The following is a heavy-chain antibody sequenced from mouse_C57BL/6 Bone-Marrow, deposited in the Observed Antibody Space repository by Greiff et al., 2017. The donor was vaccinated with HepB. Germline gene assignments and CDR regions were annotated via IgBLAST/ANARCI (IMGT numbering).Heavy chain of an antibody. V-gene: IGHV5-4*01. CDR2: ISDGGSYT. J-gene: IGHJ2*01. Sequence: EVKVVESGGGLVKPVGSLKLSCAASGFTFSSYAMSWVRQTPEKRLEWVATISDGGSYTYYPDNVKGRFTISRDNAKNNLYLQMSHLKSEDTAMYYCARDHGSTYNYWGQGTTLTVSS. CDR1: GFTFSSYA. CDR3: ARDHGSTYNY. D-gene: IGHD1-1*01.